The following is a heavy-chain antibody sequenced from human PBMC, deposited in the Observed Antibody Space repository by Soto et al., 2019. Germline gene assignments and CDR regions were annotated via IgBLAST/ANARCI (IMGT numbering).Heavy chain of an antibody. CDR2: IWYDGSNQ. Sequence: QVQLVESGGGVVQPGRSLRLSCAASGFIFSTYDMHWVRQAPGKGLDWVAVIWYDGSNQDYADSVKGRFTISRDNSKNRLFLQMNSLRVEDTAVYYCARAYGVKSGTLDFWGQGTMVTVSS. CDR3: ARAYGVKSGTLDF. CDR1: GFIFSTYD. V-gene: IGHV3-33*01. J-gene: IGHJ3*01. D-gene: IGHD4-17*01.